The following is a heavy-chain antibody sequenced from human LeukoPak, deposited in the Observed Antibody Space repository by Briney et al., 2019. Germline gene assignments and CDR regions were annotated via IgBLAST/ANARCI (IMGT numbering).Heavy chain of an antibody. D-gene: IGHD3-16*01. Sequence: NHGESLKISCKGSGYSFTTYWIAWVGQLPGKGLDWMGIIYPGDSDTRYSPSFQGQVTISADKSISTAYLQWSSLKASDTAMYYCARRVLSDAFDIWGQGTMVTVSS. J-gene: IGHJ3*02. CDR1: GYSFTTYW. CDR2: IYPGDSDT. V-gene: IGHV5-51*01. CDR3: ARRVLSDAFDI.